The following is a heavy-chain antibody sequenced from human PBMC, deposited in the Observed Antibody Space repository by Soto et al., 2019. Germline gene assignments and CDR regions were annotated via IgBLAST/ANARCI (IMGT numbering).Heavy chain of an antibody. CDR3: VRGPYNYNSRYFDY. CDR2: INHSGIT. D-gene: IGHD1-1*01. Sequence: PSETLSLTCAVSGDSIIGIYHWTWIRQPPGKGLEWLAEINHSGITNYNPSVESRVSMSVDTSKNQFSLRLYSVTAADTAVYYCVRGPYNYNSRYFDYWGQGTLVTVSS. V-gene: IGHV4-34*01. CDR1: GDSIIGIYH. J-gene: IGHJ4*02.